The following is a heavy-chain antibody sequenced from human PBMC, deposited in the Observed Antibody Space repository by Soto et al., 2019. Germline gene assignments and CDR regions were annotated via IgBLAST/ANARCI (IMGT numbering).Heavy chain of an antibody. D-gene: IGHD2-8*01. V-gene: IGHV3-48*03. J-gene: IGHJ4*02. Sequence: VGSLRLSGAASGFTFSPYEMSWVRQAPGKGLEWISYISSSGSTIHYADSVKGRFSTSRDNAKKSLFLQMNSLRAEDTAVYYCVREAPCSNGVCQFDYWGRGTLVTVSS. CDR1: GFTFSPYE. CDR3: VREAPCSNGVCQFDY. CDR2: ISSSGSTI.